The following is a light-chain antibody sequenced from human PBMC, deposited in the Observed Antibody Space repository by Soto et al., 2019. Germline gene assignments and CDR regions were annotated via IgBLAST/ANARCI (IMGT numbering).Light chain of an antibody. CDR3: TSYTSSSTYV. V-gene: IGLV2-14*01. Sequence: QSVLTQPASVSGSPGQSITISCTGTSSDVGGYSYVSWYQQHPGKAPKLMIYDVNNRPSGVSNRFSGSKSGNTASLTISGLQAEDEADYYCTSYTSSSTYVFGTGTKVTVL. J-gene: IGLJ1*01. CDR1: SSDVGGYSY. CDR2: DVN.